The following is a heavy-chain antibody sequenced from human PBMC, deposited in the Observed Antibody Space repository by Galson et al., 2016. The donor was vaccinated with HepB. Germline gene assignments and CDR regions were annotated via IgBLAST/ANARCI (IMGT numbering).Heavy chain of an antibody. Sequence: SLRLSCAASGFNFRTWWMHWVRQAPGKGLEWVSRINTDETNTKYADSVKGRFTVSRDNAKNILYLRMSSLTAEDTAVYYCARDQSESGPTTVDYWGQGTLVTVS. CDR1: GFNFRTWW. J-gene: IGHJ4*02. D-gene: IGHD4-11*01. V-gene: IGHV3-74*01. CDR2: INTDETNT. CDR3: ARDQSESGPTTVDY.